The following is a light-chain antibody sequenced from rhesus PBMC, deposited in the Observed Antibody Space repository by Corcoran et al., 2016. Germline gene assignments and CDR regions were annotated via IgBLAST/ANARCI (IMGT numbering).Light chain of an antibody. CDR2: AAS. CDR3: QHYYDNPLT. CDR1: QNIYSN. Sequence: DIQMTQSPSALSASVGDRVTISCRASQNIYSNLAWYQQKPGKAPNLLIYAASSLQTGIPSRFSGSGFGTDFTLTISSLQPEDSAAYYCQHYYDNPLTFGGGTEAELK. V-gene: IGKV1S12*01. J-gene: IGKJ4*01.